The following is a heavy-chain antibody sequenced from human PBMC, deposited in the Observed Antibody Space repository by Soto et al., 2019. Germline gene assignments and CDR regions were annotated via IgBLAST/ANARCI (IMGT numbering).Heavy chain of an antibody. D-gene: IGHD3-10*01. Sequence: GGSLRLSCAASGFTFSSYAMHWVRQAPGKGLEWVAVISYDGSNKYYADSVKGRFTISRDNSKNTLYLQMNSLRAEDTAVYYCAGYYYGSGRVGDAFDIWGQGTMVTVSS. CDR1: GFTFSSYA. CDR2: ISYDGSNK. V-gene: IGHV3-30-3*01. CDR3: AGYYYGSGRVGDAFDI. J-gene: IGHJ3*02.